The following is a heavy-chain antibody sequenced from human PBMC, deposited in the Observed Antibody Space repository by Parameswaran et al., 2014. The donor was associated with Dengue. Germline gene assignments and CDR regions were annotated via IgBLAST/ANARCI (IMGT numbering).Heavy chain of an antibody. Sequence: SGPTLVKPTQTLTLTCTFSGFSLNTPGVGVGWIRQPPGKALEWLALIYWDDDKRYSPSLKSRLTITKDTSKNQVVLTMTNMDPVDTATYYCALELPQIAAPSPFEPWGQGTLVTVSS. D-gene: IGHD6-6*01. V-gene: IGHV2-5*02. CDR1: GFSLNTPGVG. J-gene: IGHJ5*02. CDR2: IYWDDDK. CDR3: ALELPQIAAPSPFEP.